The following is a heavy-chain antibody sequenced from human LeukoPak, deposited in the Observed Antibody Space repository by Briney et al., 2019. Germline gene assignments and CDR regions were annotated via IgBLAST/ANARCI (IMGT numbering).Heavy chain of an antibody. J-gene: IGHJ3*02. CDR1: GFTFSSYA. CDR3: AATYGDYVSDAFDI. CDR2: ISGSGGST. V-gene: IGHV3-23*01. D-gene: IGHD4-17*01. Sequence: PGGSLRLSCAASGFTFSSYAISRVRQAPGKGLEWVSAISGSGGSTYYADSVKGRFTISRDNSKNTLYLQMNSLRAEDTAVYYCAATYGDYVSDAFDIWGQGTMVTVSS.